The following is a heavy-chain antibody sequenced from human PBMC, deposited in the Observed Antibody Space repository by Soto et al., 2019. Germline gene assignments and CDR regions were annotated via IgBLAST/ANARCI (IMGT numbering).Heavy chain of an antibody. CDR1: GYTFTGYY. CDR2: INPNSGGT. CDR3: AREGGYSYGSYGMDV. V-gene: IGHV1-2*04. D-gene: IGHD5-18*01. J-gene: IGHJ6*02. Sequence: ASVKVSCKASGYTFTGYYMHWARQAPGQGLEWMGWINPNSGGTNYAQKFQGWVTMTRDTSISTAYMELSRLRSDDTAVYYCAREGGYSYGSYGMDVWGQGTTVTVSS.